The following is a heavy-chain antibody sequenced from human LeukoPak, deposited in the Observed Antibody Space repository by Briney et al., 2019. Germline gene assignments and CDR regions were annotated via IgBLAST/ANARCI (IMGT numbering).Heavy chain of an antibody. J-gene: IGHJ4*02. V-gene: IGHV4-59*01. CDR1: GGSISTYY. CDR3: ARFLYYSLAY. CDR2: IHNSGST. Sequence: KSSETLSLTCTVSGGSISTYYWSWIRQPPGQGLEWIGYIHNSGSTNHSPSLKSRVTISLDTSKNQFSLKLSSVTAADTAVYYCARFLYYSLAYWGQGILVTVSS. D-gene: IGHD1-26*01.